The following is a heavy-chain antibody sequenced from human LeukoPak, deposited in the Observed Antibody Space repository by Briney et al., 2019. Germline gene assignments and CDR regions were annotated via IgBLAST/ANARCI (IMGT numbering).Heavy chain of an antibody. CDR3: ATSAGFRGVATITNSDY. Sequence: GASVKVSCKVSGYTLTELSMHWVRQAPGKGLEWMGGFDPEDGETIYAQKFQGRVTMTEDTSTDTAYMELSSLRSEDTAEYYCATSAGFRGVATITNSDYWGQGTLVTVSS. CDR1: GYTLTELS. J-gene: IGHJ4*02. V-gene: IGHV1-24*01. D-gene: IGHD5-12*01. CDR2: FDPEDGET.